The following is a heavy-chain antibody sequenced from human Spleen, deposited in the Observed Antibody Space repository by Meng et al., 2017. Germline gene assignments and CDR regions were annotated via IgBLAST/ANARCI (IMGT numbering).Heavy chain of an antibody. D-gene: IGHD3-16*01. V-gene: IGHV4-30-2*06. CDR2: IYLSGST. CDR1: GGSVSSGGLP. Sequence: QLQLQESGSGPVKPSQTLSLTCAVTGGSVSSGGLPWSWIRQSPGKGLEWIGYIYLSGSTHYSPSLKSRVTISLDRPKNQFSLKLNSVTAADTAVYYCARGGNWFDPWGQGTLVTVSS. CDR3: ARGGNWFDP. J-gene: IGHJ5*02.